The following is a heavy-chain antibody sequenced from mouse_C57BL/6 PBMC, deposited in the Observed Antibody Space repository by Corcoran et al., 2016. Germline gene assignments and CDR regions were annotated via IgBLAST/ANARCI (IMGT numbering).Heavy chain of an antibody. CDR2: IYPGSGNT. CDR1: GYTFTDYY. V-gene: IGHV1-76*01. Sequence: QVQLKQYGAELVRPGASVKLSCKASGYTFTDYYINWVKQRPGQGLEWIARIYPGSGNTYYNEKFKGKATLTAEKSSSTAYMQLSSLTSEDSAVYFCARSADGYPDYWGQGTTLTVSS. D-gene: IGHD2-3*01. J-gene: IGHJ2*01. CDR3: ARSADGYPDY.